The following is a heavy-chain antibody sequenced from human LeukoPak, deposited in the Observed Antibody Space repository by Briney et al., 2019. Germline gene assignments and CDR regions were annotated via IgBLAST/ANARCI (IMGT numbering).Heavy chain of an antibody. CDR2: IYYSGST. Sequence: SETLSLTCTVSGGSISTYYWSWIRQPPGKGLEWIGYIYYSGSTNYNPSLKSRVTISLDTSKNQFSLKLNSVTAADTAVYYCARNAAHFDSWGQGTLVTVSS. CDR3: ARNAAHFDS. J-gene: IGHJ4*02. V-gene: IGHV4-59*01. D-gene: IGHD6-13*01. CDR1: GGSISTYY.